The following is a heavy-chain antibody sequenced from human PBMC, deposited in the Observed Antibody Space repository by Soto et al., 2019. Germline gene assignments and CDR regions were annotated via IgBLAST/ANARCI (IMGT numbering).Heavy chain of an antibody. V-gene: IGHV3-43D*04. CDR1: GFTFDDYA. J-gene: IGHJ6*02. CDR3: AKATVAGAAYDYYYGMDV. Sequence: PGGSLRLSCATSGFTFDDYALHWVRQAPGKGLEWVSLISWDGGSTYYADSVKGRFTISRDNSKNSLYLQMNSLRAEDTAVYYCAKATVAGAAYDYYYGMDVWGQGTKVTVYS. CDR2: ISWDGGST. D-gene: IGHD6-19*01.